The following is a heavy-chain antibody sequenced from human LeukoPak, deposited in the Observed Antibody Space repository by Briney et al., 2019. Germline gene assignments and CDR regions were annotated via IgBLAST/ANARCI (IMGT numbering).Heavy chain of an antibody. D-gene: IGHD4-11*01. V-gene: IGHV4-59*08. CDR3: AGMTTLGYYYYGMDV. J-gene: IGHJ6*02. CDR1: GGSINSYY. CDR2: IYYSGST. Sequence: SETLSLTCTVSGGSINSYYWSWIRQPPGKGLEWIGYIYYSGSTNYNPSLKSRVTISVDTSENQFSLKLSSVTAADTAVYYCAGMTTLGYYYYGMDVWGQGTTVTVSS.